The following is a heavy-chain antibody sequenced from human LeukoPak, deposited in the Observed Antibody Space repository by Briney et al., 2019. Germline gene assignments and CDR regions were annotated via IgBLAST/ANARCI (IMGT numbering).Heavy chain of an antibody. CDR1: GFSLGSYW. J-gene: IGHJ4*02. CDR2: INYDGRSI. CDR3: ARGPSYTSSWYGLDS. D-gene: IGHD6-13*01. Sequence: GGSLRLSCEASGFSLGSYWMHWVRQGPGKGLMWLSRINYDGRSITYAESVQGRFIVSRANAKNTLYLQINSLGVEDTAVYYCARGPSYTSSWYGLDSWGQGTRVTVSS. V-gene: IGHV3-74*01.